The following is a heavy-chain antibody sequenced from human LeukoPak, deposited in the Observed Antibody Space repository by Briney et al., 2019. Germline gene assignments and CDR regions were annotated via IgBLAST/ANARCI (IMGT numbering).Heavy chain of an antibody. D-gene: IGHD5-18*01. J-gene: IGHJ4*02. CDR1: GFTFSDYY. CDR2: ISSSSSYT. V-gene: IGHV3-11*06. Sequence: GGSLRLSCAASGFTFSDYYMSWIRQAPGKGLEWVSYISSSSSYTNYADSVKGRFTISRDNAKNSLYLQMNSLRAEDTAVYYCARKNTAMVSIDYWGQGTLVTVSS. CDR3: ARKNTAMVSIDY.